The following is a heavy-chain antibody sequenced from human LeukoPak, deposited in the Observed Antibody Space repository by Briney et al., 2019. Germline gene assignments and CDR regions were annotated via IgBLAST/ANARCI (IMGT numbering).Heavy chain of an antibody. Sequence: SETLSLTCTVSGGSISSGSYYWSWLRQPAGKGLEWIGRIYTSGSTNYNLSLKSRVTISVDTSKNQFSLKLSSVTAADTAVYYCAKQYIDILTGYHRAELYWYFDLWGRGTLVTVSS. D-gene: IGHD3-9*01. V-gene: IGHV4-61*02. J-gene: IGHJ2*01. CDR3: AKQYIDILTGYHRAELYWYFDL. CDR1: GGSISSGSYY. CDR2: IYTSGST.